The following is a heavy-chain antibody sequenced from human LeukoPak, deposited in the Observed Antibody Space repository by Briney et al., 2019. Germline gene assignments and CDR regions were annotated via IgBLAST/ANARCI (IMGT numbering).Heavy chain of an antibody. CDR2: ISSSSSYI. J-gene: IGHJ4*02. CDR1: GFTFSGYS. Sequence: GGSLRLSCAASGFTFSGYSMNWVRQAPGKWLEWVSSISSSSSYIYYADSVKGRFTISRDNAKNSLYLQMNSLRAEDTAVYYCARDVYYDLWSGVDYWGQGTLVTVSS. V-gene: IGHV3-21*01. CDR3: ARDVYYDLWSGVDY. D-gene: IGHD3-3*01.